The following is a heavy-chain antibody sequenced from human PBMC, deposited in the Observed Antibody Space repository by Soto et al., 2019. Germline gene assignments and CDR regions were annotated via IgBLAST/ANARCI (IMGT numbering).Heavy chain of an antibody. D-gene: IGHD3-22*01. Sequence: PGGSLRLSCAASGFTFSSYSMNWVRQAPGKGLEWVSSISSSSSYIYYADSVKGRFTISRDNSKNTLYLQMNSLTEEDTAVYYCARVSRAMIVVVITVSFDYWGQGALVTVS. V-gene: IGHV3-21*01. CDR3: ARVSRAMIVVVITVSFDY. J-gene: IGHJ4*02. CDR2: ISSSSSYI. CDR1: GFTFSSYS.